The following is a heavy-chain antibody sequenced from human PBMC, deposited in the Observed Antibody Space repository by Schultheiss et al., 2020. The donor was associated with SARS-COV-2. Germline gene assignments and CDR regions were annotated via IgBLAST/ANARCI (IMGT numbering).Heavy chain of an antibody. CDR3: AREETVTTNDAFDI. D-gene: IGHD4-11*01. Sequence: GGSLRLSCAASGFTVSSNYMSWVRQAPGKGLEWVSVIYSGGSTYYADSVKGRFTISRDNSKNTLYLQMNSLRAEDTAVYYCAREETVTTNDAFDIWGQGTMVTVSS. CDR1: GFTVSSNY. CDR2: IYSGGST. J-gene: IGHJ3*02. V-gene: IGHV3-53*01.